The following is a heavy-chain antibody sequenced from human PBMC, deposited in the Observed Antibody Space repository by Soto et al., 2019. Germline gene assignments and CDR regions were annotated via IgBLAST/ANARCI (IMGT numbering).Heavy chain of an antibody. V-gene: IGHV3-33*01. Sequence: LRLSCAASGFTFSSYGMHWVRQAPGKGLEWVAVIWYDGSNKYYADSVKGRFTISRANSKNTLYLQMNSLRAEDTAVYSCARDRVATRGPYYYYGMDVWGQGTTVTVSS. J-gene: IGHJ6*02. CDR1: GFTFSSYG. D-gene: IGHD5-12*01. CDR2: IWYDGSNK. CDR3: ARDRVATRGPYYYYGMDV.